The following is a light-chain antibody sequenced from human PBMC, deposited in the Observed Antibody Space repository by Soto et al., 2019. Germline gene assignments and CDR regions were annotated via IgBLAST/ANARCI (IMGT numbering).Light chain of an antibody. CDR1: QSISSS. V-gene: IGKV3-20*01. CDR3: QQYDSSPKT. CDR2: GAS. Sequence: EIVITQAPAPPSVSPGERGTLSCRASQSISSSLAWYQQRPGQPPRLLIYGASSRATGIPDRFSGSGSGTDFTLTISRLEPEDFAVYYCQQYDSSPKTFGQGTKVDIK. J-gene: IGKJ1*01.